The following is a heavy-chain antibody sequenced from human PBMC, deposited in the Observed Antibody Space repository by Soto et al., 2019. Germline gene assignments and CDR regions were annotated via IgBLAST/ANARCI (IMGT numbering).Heavy chain of an antibody. V-gene: IGHV1-8*01. D-gene: IGHD2-15*01. Sequence: ASVKVSCKASGYTFASYDINWVRQATGQGLEWMGWMNPNSGNTGYAQKFQGRGTMTRNTSISTAYMELSSLRSEDTAVYYCARGSWCSGGSCYSVPAFDIWGQGTMVTVSS. CDR2: MNPNSGNT. J-gene: IGHJ3*02. CDR3: ARGSWCSGGSCYSVPAFDI. CDR1: GYTFASYD.